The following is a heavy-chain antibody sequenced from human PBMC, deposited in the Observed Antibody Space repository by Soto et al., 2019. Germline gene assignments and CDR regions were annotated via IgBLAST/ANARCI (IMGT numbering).Heavy chain of an antibody. CDR2: IIPILGTT. V-gene: IGHV1-69*12. Sequence: QVQLMQSGTEVKKPGSSVKVSCKVSGGTFSRNAISWVRQAPGQGLEWMGGIIPILGTTTYAQKFQGRVTIXAXEPXSTVYMELSSLRFEDTAVYYCARDVRLDGRGYLQYWGQGTLVTVSS. J-gene: IGHJ1*01. CDR3: ARDVRLDGRGYLQY. D-gene: IGHD6-19*01. CDR1: GGTFSRNA.